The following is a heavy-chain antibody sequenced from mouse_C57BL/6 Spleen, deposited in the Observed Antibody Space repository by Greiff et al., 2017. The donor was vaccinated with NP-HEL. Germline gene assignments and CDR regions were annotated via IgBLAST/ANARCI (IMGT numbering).Heavy chain of an antibody. D-gene: IGHD2-5*01. Sequence: EVQLHQSGPELVKPGASVKISCKASGYTFTDYYMNWVKQSHGKSLEWIGDINPNNGGTSYNQKFKGKATLTVDKSSSTAYMELRSLTSEDSAVYYCARRAYYSNYGFAYWGQGTLVTVSA. V-gene: IGHV1-26*01. CDR2: INPNNGGT. CDR1: GYTFTDYY. CDR3: ARRAYYSNYGFAY. J-gene: IGHJ3*01.